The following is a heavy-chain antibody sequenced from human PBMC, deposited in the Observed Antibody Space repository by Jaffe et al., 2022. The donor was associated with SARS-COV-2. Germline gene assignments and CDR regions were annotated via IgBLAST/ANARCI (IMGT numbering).Heavy chain of an antibody. CDR1: GFTFSSYA. D-gene: IGHD4-17*01. CDR2: ISYDGSNK. CDR3: ARDLSQTTVTTEPYYYYGMDV. J-gene: IGHJ6*02. Sequence: QVQLVESGGGVVQPGRSLRLSCAASGFTFSSYAMHWVRQAPGKGLEWVAVISYDGSNKYYADSVKGRFTISRDNSKNTLYLQMNSLRAEDTAVYYCARDLSQTTVTTEPYYYYGMDVWGQGTTVTVSS. V-gene: IGHV3-30-3*01.